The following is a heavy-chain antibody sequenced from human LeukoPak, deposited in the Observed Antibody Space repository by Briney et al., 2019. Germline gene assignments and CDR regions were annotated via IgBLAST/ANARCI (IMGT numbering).Heavy chain of an antibody. CDR3: AKGENILTGPFDY. D-gene: IGHD3-9*01. Sequence: GGSLRLSCAASGFTFSSYGMHWVRQAPGKGLEWVAFIRYDGSNKYYADSVKGRFTISRDNSKNTLYLQMNSLRAEDTAVYYCAKGENILTGPFDYWGQGTLVTVSS. V-gene: IGHV3-30*02. CDR1: GFTFSSYG. CDR2: IRYDGSNK. J-gene: IGHJ4*02.